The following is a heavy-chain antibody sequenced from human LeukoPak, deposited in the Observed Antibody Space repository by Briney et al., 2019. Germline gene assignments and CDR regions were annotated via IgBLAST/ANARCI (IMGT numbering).Heavy chain of an antibody. CDR2: ISYDGSNK. Sequence: GGSLRLSCAASGFTFRSYWMHWVRQAPGKGLEWVAVISYDGSNKYYADSVKGRFTISRDNSKNTLYLQMSSLRAEDTAVYYCAREGRLSGWYLSYFDYWGQGTLVTVSS. J-gene: IGHJ4*02. CDR1: GFTFRSYW. D-gene: IGHD6-19*01. V-gene: IGHV3-30*03. CDR3: AREGRLSGWYLSYFDY.